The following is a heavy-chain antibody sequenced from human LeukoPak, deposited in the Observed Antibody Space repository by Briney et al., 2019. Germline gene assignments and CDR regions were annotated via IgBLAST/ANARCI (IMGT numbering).Heavy chain of an antibody. CDR1: GGSVSSGSYY. V-gene: IGHV4-61*01. D-gene: IGHD2-2*01. CDR2: IYYSGST. Sequence: SETLSLTCTVSGGSVSSGSYYWSWIRQPPGKGLEWIGCIYYSGSTNYNPSLKSRVTISVDTSKNQFSLKLSSVTAADTAVYYCARVVVPAAKVRMNSRFDPWGQGTLVTVSS. J-gene: IGHJ5*02. CDR3: ARVVVPAAKVRMNSRFDP.